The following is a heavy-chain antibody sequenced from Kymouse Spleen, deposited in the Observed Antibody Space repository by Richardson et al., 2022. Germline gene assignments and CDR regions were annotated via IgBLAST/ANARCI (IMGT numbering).Heavy chain of an antibody. J-gene: IGHJ4*02. CDR2: IWYDGSNK. CDR1: GFTFSSYG. CDR3: AREGAVAGLDY. Sequence: QVQLVESGGGVVQPGRSLRLSCAASGFTFSSYGMHWVRQAPGKGLEWVAVIWYDGSNKYYADSVKGRFTISRDNSKNTLYLQMNSLRAEDTAVYYCAREGAVAGLDYWGQGTLVTVSS. V-gene: IGHV3-33*01. D-gene: IGHD6-19*01.